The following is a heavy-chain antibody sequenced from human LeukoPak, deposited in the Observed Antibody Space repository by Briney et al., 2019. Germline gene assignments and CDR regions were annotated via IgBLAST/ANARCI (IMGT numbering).Heavy chain of an antibody. CDR3: AKDQTGSNPNNWFDP. J-gene: IGHJ5*02. CDR2: ISGSGGST. V-gene: IGHV3-23*01. Sequence: PGGSLRLSCAASGFTFSSYAMSWVRQAPGKGLEWVSAISGSGGSTYCADSVKGRFTISRDNSKNTLYLQMNSLRAEDTAVYYCAKDQTGSNPNNWFDPWGQGTLVTVSS. D-gene: IGHD4-11*01. CDR1: GFTFSSYA.